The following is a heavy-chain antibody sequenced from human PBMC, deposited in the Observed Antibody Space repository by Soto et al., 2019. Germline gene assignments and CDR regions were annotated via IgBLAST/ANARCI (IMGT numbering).Heavy chain of an antibody. Sequence: QVQLVESGGGVVQPGRSLRLSCAASGFTFSSYGMHWVRQAPGKGLEWVAVISYDGINKYYADSVKGRFTISRDNSKNTLYLQMNCLIAEDTAVSYCSKETGIAAAGKFDYWGQGTMVTVSS. V-gene: IGHV3-30*18. CDR2: ISYDGINK. D-gene: IGHD6-13*01. J-gene: IGHJ4*02. CDR1: GFTFSSYG. CDR3: SKETGIAAAGKFDY.